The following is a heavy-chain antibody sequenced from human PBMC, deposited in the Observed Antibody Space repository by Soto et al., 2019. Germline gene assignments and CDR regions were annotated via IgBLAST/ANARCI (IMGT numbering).Heavy chain of an antibody. D-gene: IGHD2-15*01. CDR1: GGSFSGYY. J-gene: IGHJ6*02. Sequence: SETLSLTCAVYGGSFSGYYWSWIRQPPGKGLEWIGEINHSGSTNYSPSLKSRVTISVDTSKNQFSLKLSSVTAADTAVYYCARRKGGSYYYYYGMDVWGQGTTVTVYS. CDR3: ARRKGGSYYYYYGMDV. CDR2: INHSGST. V-gene: IGHV4-34*01.